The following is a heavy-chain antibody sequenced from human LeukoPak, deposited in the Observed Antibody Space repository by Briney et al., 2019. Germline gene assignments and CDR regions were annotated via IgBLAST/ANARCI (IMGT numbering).Heavy chain of an antibody. D-gene: IGHD6-13*01. J-gene: IGHJ4*02. CDR2: ISSSGST. CDR3: ARGGSYSSGWYTF. Sequence: SQTLSLTCTVSGDSISSGDYYWSWIRQPAGKGLEWIGRISSSGSTNYNPSLKSRVTISVDTSKNQFSLKLSSVTAADTAVYYCARGGSYSSGWYTFWGQGTLVTVSS. V-gene: IGHV4-61*02. CDR1: GDSISSGDYY.